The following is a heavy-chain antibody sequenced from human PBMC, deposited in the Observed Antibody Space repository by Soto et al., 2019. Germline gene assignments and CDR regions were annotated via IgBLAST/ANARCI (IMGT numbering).Heavy chain of an antibody. CDR2: IYYTT. Sequence: QVQLQESGPGLVKPAETLSLTCTVSGGSISNYYWSWIRQAPGKGLEWIGYIYYTTNYNPSLKSRVTIPADTSKNQISLKLTSVTAADTAVYYCARTSPVAGGFDYWGQGTLVTVSS. V-gene: IGHV4-59*01. CDR1: GGSISNYY. J-gene: IGHJ4*02. D-gene: IGHD6-19*01. CDR3: ARTSPVAGGFDY.